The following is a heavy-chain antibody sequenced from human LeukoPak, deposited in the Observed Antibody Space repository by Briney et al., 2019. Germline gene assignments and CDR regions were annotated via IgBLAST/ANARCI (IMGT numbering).Heavy chain of an antibody. CDR1: GGTFSRYA. J-gene: IGHJ4*02. D-gene: IGHD2-21*01. V-gene: IGHV1-69*05. Sequence: SVTVSCKPSGGTFSRYAIIWVRQAPGQGLKWMGGIIPIFGTANSAQKLQGRVTITTDESTSTAYMELRSLRSDDTAVYYCGGDPPYCEGGDCYSKDYWGQGTLVTVSS. CDR3: GGDPPYCEGGDCYSKDY. CDR2: IIPIFGTA.